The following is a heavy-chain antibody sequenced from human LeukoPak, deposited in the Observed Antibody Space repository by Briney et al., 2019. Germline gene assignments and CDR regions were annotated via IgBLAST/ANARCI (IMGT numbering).Heavy chain of an antibody. CDR3: SRGHTGFDS. V-gene: IGHV1-2*02. CDR1: GYTFTDSY. Sequence: GASVKVSCKASGYTFTDSYMHWVRQAPGQGLEWMGWINPNTGGTNYEQKFQGRVTMTRDTSVSTAYMELTRLTSDDTALYYCSRGHTGFDSWGQGTLVTVSS. D-gene: IGHD1-14*01. CDR2: INPNTGGT. J-gene: IGHJ4*02.